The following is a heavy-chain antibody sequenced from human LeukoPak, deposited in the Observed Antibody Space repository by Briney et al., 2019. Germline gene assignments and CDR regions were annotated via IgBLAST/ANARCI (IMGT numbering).Heavy chain of an antibody. D-gene: IGHD1-1*01. CDR3: AREVLRGWNDVRDAFDI. Sequence: GASVKVSCKASGYTFTSYAMHWVRQAPGQRLEWMGWINAGNGNTKYSQKFQGRVTITRDTSASTAYMELSSLRSEDTAVYYCAREVLRGWNDVRDAFDIWGQGTVVTVSS. J-gene: IGHJ3*02. CDR2: INAGNGNT. CDR1: GYTFTSYA. V-gene: IGHV1-3*01.